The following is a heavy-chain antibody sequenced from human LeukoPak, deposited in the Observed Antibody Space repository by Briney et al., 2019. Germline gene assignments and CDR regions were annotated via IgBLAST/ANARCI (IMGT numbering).Heavy chain of an antibody. CDR3: VRHRNWNYDY. D-gene: IGHD1-1*01. CDR2: IDPSDSYT. CDR1: GYSFTTYW. J-gene: IGHJ4*02. V-gene: IGHV5-10-1*01. Sequence: GESLKISCKGSGYSFTTYWISWVRQMPGKGLEWMGWIDPSDSYTNYSPSFQGHVTISADKSSSTAYLQWSSLKASDTAMYYCVRHRNWNYDYWGQGTLVTVSS.